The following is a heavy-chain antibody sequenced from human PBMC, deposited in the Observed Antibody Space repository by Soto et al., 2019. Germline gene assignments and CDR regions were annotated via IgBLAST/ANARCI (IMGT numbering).Heavy chain of an antibody. CDR3: ARGVLW. J-gene: IGHJ4*02. CDR1: VDSIISGDHY. V-gene: IGHV4-30-4*01. Sequence: PSESLSVTCTVSVDSIISGDHYWSWIRQPPGKGLEWIGYIYYNGGTDYNPSLKSRVSIAVDTSKNQFSLKLTSVTAADTAVYYCARGVLWWGQGTLVTVSS. CDR2: IYYNGGT. D-gene: IGHD3-16*01.